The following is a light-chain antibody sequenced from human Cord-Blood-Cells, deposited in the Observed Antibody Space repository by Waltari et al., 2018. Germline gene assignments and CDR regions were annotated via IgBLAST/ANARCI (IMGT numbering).Light chain of an antibody. V-gene: IGKV3-11*01. CDR3: QQRSNWPPQIT. CDR1: QSVSRY. J-gene: IGKJ5*01. Sequence: EIVLTQSPATLSLSPGERATLSCRASQSVSRYLAWYQQKPGQDPRLLIYDASNRATGIPARFSGSVSGTDFTLTISSLEPEDFAVYYCQQRSNWPPQITFGQGTRLEIK. CDR2: DAS.